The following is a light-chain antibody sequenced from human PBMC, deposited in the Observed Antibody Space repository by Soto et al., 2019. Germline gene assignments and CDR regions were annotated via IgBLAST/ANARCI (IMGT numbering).Light chain of an antibody. CDR2: KVS. V-gene: IGKV2-30*02. J-gene: IGKJ1*01. CDR1: QSLIHSDGDTY. CDR3: MQGTHWPWT. Sequence: DVVMTQSPLSLPVTLGQPASISCRSSQSLIHSDGDTYLMWFQQRPGQTPRRLIYKVSDRDSGVPDRFSGSGSGTDFTLKISRVEAEDVGVYYCMQGTHWPWTFGQGTEVEIK.